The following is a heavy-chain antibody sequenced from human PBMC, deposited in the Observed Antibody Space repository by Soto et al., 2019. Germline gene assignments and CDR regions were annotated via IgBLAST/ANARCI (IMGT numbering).Heavy chain of an antibody. CDR3: TKDTFGAWDS. CDR1: EITLNIYW. Sequence: GGSLRLSCTASEITLNIYWMHWIRQAPGKGLVWVSRINPESTTLTYADSVTGRFTISRDSAKNTLYLQMNGLSAEDTAIYYSTKDTFGAWDSCGQGTLVTVSS. J-gene: IGHJ4*02. CDR2: INPESTTL. D-gene: IGHD3-10*01. V-gene: IGHV3-74*01.